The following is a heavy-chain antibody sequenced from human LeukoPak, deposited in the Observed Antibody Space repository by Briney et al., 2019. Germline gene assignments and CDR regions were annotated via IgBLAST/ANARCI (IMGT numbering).Heavy chain of an antibody. V-gene: IGHV3-30*04. CDR1: GFTFSSYA. D-gene: IGHD5-18*01. Sequence: LPGRSLRLSCAASGFTFSSYAMHWVRQAPGKGLEWVAVISYDGSNKYYADSVKGRFTISRDNSKNTLYLQMNSLRAEDTAVYYCAKGWDVDTAIDYWGQGTLVTVSS. CDR2: ISYDGSNK. CDR3: AKGWDVDTAIDY. J-gene: IGHJ4*02.